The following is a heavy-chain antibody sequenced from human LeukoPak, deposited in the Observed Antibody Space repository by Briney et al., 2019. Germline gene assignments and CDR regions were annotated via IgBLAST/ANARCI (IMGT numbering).Heavy chain of an antibody. CDR2: IYSGGST. Sequence: GGSLRLSCAASGFTFSSYAMSWVRQAPGKGLEWVSVIYSGGSTYYADSVKGRLTISRDNSKNTLYLQMNSLRAEDTAVYYCARESSASGRRAFDIWGQGTMVTVSS. V-gene: IGHV3-53*01. J-gene: IGHJ3*02. CDR1: GFTFSSYA. CDR3: ARESSASGRRAFDI. D-gene: IGHD6-19*01.